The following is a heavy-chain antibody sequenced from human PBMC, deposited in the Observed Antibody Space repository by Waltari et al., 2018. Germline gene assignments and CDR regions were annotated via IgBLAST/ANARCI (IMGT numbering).Heavy chain of an antibody. CDR3: ARDPERGALDY. Sequence: EVQLVESGGGLTQPGRSLRLSCLGSGFNFRDYGMTWVRQAPGKGLEWVAFARSKTYGGIPEYAASVKGRFTVSRDDSKSIAYLQMDSLKTEDTAVYYCARDPERGALDYWGQGTLVAVSS. V-gene: IGHV3-49*04. CDR1: GFNFRDYG. CDR2: ARSKTYGGIP. D-gene: IGHD1-26*01. J-gene: IGHJ4*02.